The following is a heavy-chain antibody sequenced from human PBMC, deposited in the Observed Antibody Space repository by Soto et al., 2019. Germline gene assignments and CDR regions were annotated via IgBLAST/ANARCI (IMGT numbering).Heavy chain of an antibody. V-gene: IGHV3-21*01. Sequence: GGSLRLSCAASGFTFSSYSMNWVRQAPGKGLEWVSSISSSSSYIYYADSVKGRFTISRDNAKNSLYLQMNSLRAEDTAVYYCSTCSGGSCYNNWFVPWGQGTLVTVSS. CDR1: GFTFSSYS. J-gene: IGHJ5*02. CDR2: ISSSSSYI. CDR3: STCSGGSCYNNWFVP. D-gene: IGHD2-15*01.